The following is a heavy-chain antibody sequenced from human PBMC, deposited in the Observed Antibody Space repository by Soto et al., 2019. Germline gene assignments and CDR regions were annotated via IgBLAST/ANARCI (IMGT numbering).Heavy chain of an antibody. Sequence: GGSLRLSCAASGFTFSSYAMHWVRQAPGKGLEWVAVISYDGSNKYYADSVKGRFTISRDNSKNTLYLQMNSLRAEDTAVYYCARDRQNDFWSGYRVRDYYGMDVWGQGTTVTVSS. D-gene: IGHD3-3*01. CDR1: GFTFSSYA. CDR2: ISYDGSNK. CDR3: ARDRQNDFWSGYRVRDYYGMDV. V-gene: IGHV3-30-3*01. J-gene: IGHJ6*02.